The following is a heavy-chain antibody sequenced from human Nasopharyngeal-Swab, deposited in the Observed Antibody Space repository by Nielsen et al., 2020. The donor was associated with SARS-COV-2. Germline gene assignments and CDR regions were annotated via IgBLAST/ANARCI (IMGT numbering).Heavy chain of an antibody. Sequence: SGPTLVKPTQTLTLTCTFSGFSLSTSGVGVGWIRQPPGKALEWLALIYWDDDKRYSPSLKSRLTITKDTSKNQMVLTMTNMDPVDTATYYCAHIVSRGWYGEDFDYWGQGTLVTVSS. CDR2: IYWDDDK. J-gene: IGHJ4*02. CDR1: GFSLSTSGVG. CDR3: AHIVSRGWYGEDFDY. D-gene: IGHD6-19*01. V-gene: IGHV2-5*02.